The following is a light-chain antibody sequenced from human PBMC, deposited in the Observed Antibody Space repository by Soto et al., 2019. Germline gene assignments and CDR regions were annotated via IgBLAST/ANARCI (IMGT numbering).Light chain of an antibody. CDR2: GAS. J-gene: IGKJ2*01. CDR3: QQYGSSSYT. CDR1: QSVTSSF. V-gene: IGKV3-20*01. Sequence: VVLTQSPGTLSLSPGERATLSCRTSQSVTSSFLSWFQQKPGQPPRLLLYGASRRAAGTPDRFSGSGSGTDFTLIISRLEPEDFAVYYCQQYGSSSYTFGQGTRLEIK.